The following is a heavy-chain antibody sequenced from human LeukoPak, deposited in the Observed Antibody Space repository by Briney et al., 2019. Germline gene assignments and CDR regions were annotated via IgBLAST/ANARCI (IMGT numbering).Heavy chain of an antibody. CDR2: FDPEDGET. CDR1: GYTFTGYY. D-gene: IGHD1-26*01. J-gene: IGHJ4*02. CDR3: ARARGGSYVDY. V-gene: IGHV1-24*01. Sequence: ASVKVSCKASGYTFTGYYMHWVRQAPGKGLEWIGGFDPEDGETIYAQKFQGRVTMTEDTSTDTAYMELSRLRSDDTAVYYCARARGGSYVDYWGQGTLVTVSS.